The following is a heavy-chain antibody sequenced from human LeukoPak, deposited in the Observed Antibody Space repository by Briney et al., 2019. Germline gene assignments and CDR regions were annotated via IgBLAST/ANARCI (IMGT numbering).Heavy chain of an antibody. CDR3: ARDLGDTSGYYFDY. CDR1: GFTFSGHS. CDR2: INQDGSET. V-gene: IGHV3-7*01. Sequence: PRGSLRLSCSASGFTFSGHSMTWVRQAPGKGLEWVANINQDGSETFHVDSVKGRFTISRDNAKNSLYLQMHSLRAEDTAVYYCARDLGDTSGYYFDYWGQGTLVTVSS. J-gene: IGHJ4*02. D-gene: IGHD3-22*01.